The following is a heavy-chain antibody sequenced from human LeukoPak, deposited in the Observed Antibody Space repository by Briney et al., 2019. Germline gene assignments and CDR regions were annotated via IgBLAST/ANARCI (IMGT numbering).Heavy chain of an antibody. CDR1: GFSFSRYW. CDR2: IDTEGSTT. V-gene: IGHV3-74*01. CDR3: ASLYDAFDI. Sequence: GGSLRLSCAASGFSFSRYWMHWVRQAPGKGPVWVSYIDTEGSTTRYADSVKGRFTISRDNGKNTLYLQMNSLRAEDTAVYYCASLYDAFDIWGQGTMVTVSS. J-gene: IGHJ3*02.